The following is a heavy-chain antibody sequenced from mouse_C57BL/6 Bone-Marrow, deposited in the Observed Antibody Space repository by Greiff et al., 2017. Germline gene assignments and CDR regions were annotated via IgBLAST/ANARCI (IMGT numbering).Heavy chain of an antibody. Sequence: QVQLQQPGAELVKPGASVKMSCKASGYTFTSYWITWVKQRPGQGLEWIGDIYPGSGSTNYNEKFKSKATLTVDTSSSTAYMQLSSLKSEDSAVYYCEKGIRRYFDVWGTGTTVTVSS. CDR2: IYPGSGST. J-gene: IGHJ1*03. CDR3: EKGIRRYFDV. CDR1: GYTFTSYW. D-gene: IGHD2-12*01. V-gene: IGHV1-55*01.